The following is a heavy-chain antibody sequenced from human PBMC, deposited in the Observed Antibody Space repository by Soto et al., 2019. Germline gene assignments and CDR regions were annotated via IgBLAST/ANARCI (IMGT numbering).Heavy chain of an antibody. D-gene: IGHD1-1*01. CDR1: GFTFSIYA. CDR2: ITGSGDRT. Sequence: EVQLLESGGGLVQPGGSLRLSCAASGFTFSIYALSCVRQAPGKGLECVSAITGSGDRTYYADSVKGRFTISRDNSKNTLYLQMTSLRAEDTALYVCHTSQDQRTDYWGQGTLVPVSS. CDR3: HTSQDQRTDY. V-gene: IGHV3-23*01. J-gene: IGHJ4*02.